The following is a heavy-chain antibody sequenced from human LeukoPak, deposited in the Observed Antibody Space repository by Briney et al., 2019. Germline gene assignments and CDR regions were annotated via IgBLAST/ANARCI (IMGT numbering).Heavy chain of an antibody. CDR2: ISGSGGST. Sequence: GGSLRLSCAASGFTFTSYAMNWVRQAPGKGLEWVSAISGSGGSTYYADSVKGRYTVSRDNSENTLFLQMNSLRAEDTAIYYCAKDTDVVVPEYFQYWGQGTLVTVSS. J-gene: IGHJ1*01. CDR1: GFTFTSYA. CDR3: AKDTDVVVPEYFQY. D-gene: IGHD2-15*01. V-gene: IGHV3-23*01.